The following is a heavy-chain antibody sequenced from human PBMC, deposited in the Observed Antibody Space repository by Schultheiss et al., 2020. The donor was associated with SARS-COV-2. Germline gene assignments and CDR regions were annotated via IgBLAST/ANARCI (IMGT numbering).Heavy chain of an antibody. CDR2: IYYTGSA. J-gene: IGHJ4*02. CDR3: ARDFSGGSYFDF. CDR1: GGSISTSGYY. D-gene: IGHD1-26*01. V-gene: IGHV4-39*07. Sequence: SETLSLTCTVSGGSISTSGYYWNWIRQPPGRGLEWIGSIYYTGSAYDNPSLKSRVTISLDKSKNQFSLNLNSVTAADTAVYYCARDFSGGSYFDFWGQGTLVTVSS.